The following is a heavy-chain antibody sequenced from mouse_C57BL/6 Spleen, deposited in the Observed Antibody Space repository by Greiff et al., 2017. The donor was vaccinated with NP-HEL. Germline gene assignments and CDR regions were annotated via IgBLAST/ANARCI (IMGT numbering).Heavy chain of an antibody. CDR2: IDPSDSYT. CDR1: GYTFTSYW. V-gene: IGHV1-69*01. J-gene: IGHJ2*01. Sequence: QVQLQQPGAELVMPGASVKLSCKASGYTFTSYWMHWVKPRPGQGLEWIGEIDPSDSYTNYNQKFKGKSTLTVDKSSSTAYMQLSSLTSEDSAVYYCARGYDQYYFDYWGQGTTLTVSS. D-gene: IGHD2-3*01. CDR3: ARGYDQYYFDY.